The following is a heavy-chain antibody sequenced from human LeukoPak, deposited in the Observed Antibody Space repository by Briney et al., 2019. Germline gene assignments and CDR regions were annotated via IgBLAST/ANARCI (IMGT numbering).Heavy chain of an antibody. V-gene: IGHV3-7*01. CDR2: IKQDGSEK. Sequence: PGGSLRLSCAASGFTFSSYAMHWVRQAPGKGLEWVANIKQDGSEKYYVDSVKGRFTISRDNAKNSLYLQMNSLRAEDTAVYYCARASRRGYSGYGGHWGQGTLVTVSS. CDR1: GFTFSSYA. CDR3: ARASRRGYSGYGGH. D-gene: IGHD5-12*01. J-gene: IGHJ4*02.